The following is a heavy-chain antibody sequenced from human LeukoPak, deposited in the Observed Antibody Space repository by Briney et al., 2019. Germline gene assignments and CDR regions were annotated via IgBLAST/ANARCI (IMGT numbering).Heavy chain of an antibody. CDR3: ARDRYSSGWYGDFDC. CDR1: GFTFSSYA. V-gene: IGHV3-23*01. J-gene: IGHJ4*02. D-gene: IGHD6-19*01. Sequence: PGGSLRLSCEASGFTFSSYAMYWVRQAPGKGLEWVSAISGSGGSTYYADSVEGRFTISRDNSNNTLYLQLNSLRAEDTAVYYCARDRYSSGWYGDFDCWGQGTLVTVSS. CDR2: ISGSGGST.